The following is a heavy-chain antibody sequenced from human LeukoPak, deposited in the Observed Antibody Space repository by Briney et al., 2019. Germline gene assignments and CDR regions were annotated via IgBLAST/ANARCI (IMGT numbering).Heavy chain of an antibody. CDR1: GFSFSTNP. CDR3: VKEHVDRAFTRSFEI. D-gene: IGHD3-3*02. CDR2: ISPDKT. V-gene: IGHV3-23*01. Sequence: GGSLRLSCAASGFSFSTNPMSWVRQAPGKGLEWVSAISPDKTYYADSVKGRLTISRDNYKNTVDLHMNSPRAEDTAIYYWVKEHVDRAFTRSFEIWGQGIVVTVSS. J-gene: IGHJ3*02.